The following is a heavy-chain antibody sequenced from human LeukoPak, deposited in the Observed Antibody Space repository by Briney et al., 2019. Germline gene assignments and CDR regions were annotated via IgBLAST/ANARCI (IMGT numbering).Heavy chain of an antibody. D-gene: IGHD3-22*01. CDR3: ARDQGYFNYFDY. J-gene: IGHJ4*02. CDR1: GFTFSSYA. CDR2: ISGSGGST. V-gene: IGHV3-23*01. Sequence: GGSLRLSCAASGFTFSSYAMSWVRQAPGKGLEWVSAISGSGGSTYYADSVKGRFTISRDNSKNTLYLQMNSLRAEDTAVYYCARDQGYFNYFDYWGQGTLVTVSS.